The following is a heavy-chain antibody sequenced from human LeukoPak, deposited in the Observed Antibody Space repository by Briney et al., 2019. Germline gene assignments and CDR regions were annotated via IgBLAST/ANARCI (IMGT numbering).Heavy chain of an antibody. Sequence: ASVKVSCKASGYTFTSYGISWVRQAPGQGLEWMGWINPNSGGTNYAQKFQGRVTMTRDTSISTAYMELSRLRSDDTAVYYCARKGWELVEAIRAFDIWGQGTMVTVSS. V-gene: IGHV1-2*02. J-gene: IGHJ3*02. CDR3: ARKGWELVEAIRAFDI. D-gene: IGHD1-26*01. CDR2: INPNSGGT. CDR1: GYTFTSYG.